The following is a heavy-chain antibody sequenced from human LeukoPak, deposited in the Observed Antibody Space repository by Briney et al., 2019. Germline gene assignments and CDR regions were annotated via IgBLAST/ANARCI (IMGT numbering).Heavy chain of an antibody. CDR1: GFTFSSYG. CDR3: ATDQYHLPDY. Sequence: PWGTLSPSCAASGFTFSSYGMHWVRQAPGKGLEWVAIIWYDGSNKYYADSVKGRFTVSKDNSKNTLYLQMNSLRAEDTAVYYCATDQYHLPDYWGQGTLVTVSS. CDR2: IWYDGSNK. V-gene: IGHV3-33*01. D-gene: IGHD2-2*01. J-gene: IGHJ4*02.